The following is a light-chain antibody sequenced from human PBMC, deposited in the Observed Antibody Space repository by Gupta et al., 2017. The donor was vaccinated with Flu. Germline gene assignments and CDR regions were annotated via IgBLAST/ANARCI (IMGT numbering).Light chain of an antibody. CDR2: EVS. Sequence: RAITISCTGTSSDVGSYNYVSWYQQHPGKAPKLMIYEVSNRPSGVSNRFSGSKSGNTASLTISGLQAEDEADYYCSSYTSSSSYVFGTGTKVTVL. CDR1: SSDVGSYNY. V-gene: IGLV2-14*01. J-gene: IGLJ1*01. CDR3: SSYTSSSSYV.